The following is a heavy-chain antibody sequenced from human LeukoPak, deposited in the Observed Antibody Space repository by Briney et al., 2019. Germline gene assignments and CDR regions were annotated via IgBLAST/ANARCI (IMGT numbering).Heavy chain of an antibody. Sequence: SETLSLTCAVYGGSFSGYYWSWIRQPPGKGLEWIGEINHSGSTNYNPSLKSRVTISVDTSKNQFSLKLSSVTAADTAVYYCARKPRAGYCSGGSCYHQTYYFDYWGQGTLVTVSS. J-gene: IGHJ4*02. D-gene: IGHD2-15*01. CDR3: ARKPRAGYCSGGSCYHQTYYFDY. V-gene: IGHV4-34*01. CDR2: INHSGST. CDR1: GGSFSGYY.